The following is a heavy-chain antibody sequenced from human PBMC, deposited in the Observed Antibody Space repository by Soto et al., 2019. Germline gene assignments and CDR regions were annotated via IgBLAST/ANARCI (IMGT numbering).Heavy chain of an antibody. J-gene: IGHJ4*02. D-gene: IGHD5-12*01. Sequence: VQLLESGGGLVQPGGSLRLSCAASGFSFSSYAMVCVRQAPGKGLEWVSVISARGGSSYFADSVKGRFTISRDNSKNVLSLEMNSLRAEDTAIYFCAKGSIEYSASVDNWGQGTLVLVSS. V-gene: IGHV3-23*01. CDR1: GFSFSSYA. CDR3: AKGSIEYSASVDN. CDR2: ISARGGSS.